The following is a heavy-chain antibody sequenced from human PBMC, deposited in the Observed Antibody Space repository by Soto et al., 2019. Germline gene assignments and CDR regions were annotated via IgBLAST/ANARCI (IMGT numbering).Heavy chain of an antibody. CDR3: ARGDPGAY. CDR2: INHSGST. CDR1: GGSFSGYY. V-gene: IGHV4-34*01. J-gene: IGHJ4*02. D-gene: IGHD3-10*01. Sequence: TLSLTPGVSGGSFSGYYWSWIRQPPGKGLEWIGEINHSGSTNYNPSLKSRVTISVDTSNNQFSLKLSSVTAADTAVYYCARGDPGAYWGQGTLVTVSS.